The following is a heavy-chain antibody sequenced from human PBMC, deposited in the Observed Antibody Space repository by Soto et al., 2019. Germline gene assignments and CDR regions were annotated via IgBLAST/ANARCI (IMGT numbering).Heavy chain of an antibody. J-gene: IGHJ4*02. V-gene: IGHV3-23*01. CDR2: ISGSGGST. Sequence: GGSLRLSCASSGCTVSSYAMSWVRQTPGKGLEWVSAISGSGGSTYYADSVKGRFTISRDNSKNTLYLQMNSLRAEDTAVYYCAKPGMTYYYDSSGHYYFDYLGQGTLVTVSS. CDR1: GCTVSSYA. D-gene: IGHD3-22*01. CDR3: AKPGMTYYYDSSGHYYFDY.